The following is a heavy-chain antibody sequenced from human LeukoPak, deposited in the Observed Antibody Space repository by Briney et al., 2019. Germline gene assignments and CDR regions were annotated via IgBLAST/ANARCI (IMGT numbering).Heavy chain of an antibody. Sequence: SETLSLTCTVSGGSISSGSYYWGWIRQPPGKGLEWIGSIYYSGSTYYNPSLKSRVTISVDTSKNQFSLKLSSVTAADTAVYYCARDYRQLDYWGQGTLVTVSS. CDR1: GGSISSGSYY. V-gene: IGHV4-39*07. J-gene: IGHJ4*02. CDR3: ARDYRQLDY. CDR2: IYYSGST.